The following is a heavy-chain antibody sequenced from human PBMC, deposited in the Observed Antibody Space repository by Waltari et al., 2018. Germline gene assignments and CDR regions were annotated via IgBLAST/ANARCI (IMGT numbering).Heavy chain of an antibody. V-gene: IGHV4-34*01. CDR3: ARANTIFGVVRTWYYMDV. CDR2: SNQSERT. D-gene: IGHD3-3*01. CDR1: GGSFSGYY. Sequence: QVQLQQWGAGLLKPSETLSLTCVVYGGSFSGYYWSWIRQPPGKGLEWSGESNQSERTNHHPALKSRVTISIDTYQNQISLKLRSVTAADTAVYYCARANTIFGVVRTWYYMDVWGKGTTVTVSS. J-gene: IGHJ6*03.